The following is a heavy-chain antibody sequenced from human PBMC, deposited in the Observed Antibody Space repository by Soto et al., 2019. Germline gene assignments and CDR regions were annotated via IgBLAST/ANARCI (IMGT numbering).Heavy chain of an antibody. V-gene: IGHV4-61*01. J-gene: IGHJ6*02. Sequence: PSETLSLTCAVSGVSVSSGSYYWSWIRQPPGKGLEWIGYIYYSGSTNYNPSLKSRVTISVDTSKNQFSLKLSSVTAADTAVYYCASVTRTCISTSCYRYYYGMDVWGQGTTVTV. CDR1: GVSVSSGSYY. CDR2: IYYSGST. CDR3: ASVTRTCISTSCYRYYYGMDV. D-gene: IGHD2-2*02.